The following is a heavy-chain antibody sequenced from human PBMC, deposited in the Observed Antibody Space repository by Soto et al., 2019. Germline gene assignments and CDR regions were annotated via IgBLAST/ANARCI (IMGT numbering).Heavy chain of an antibody. CDR1: GFTFSSYA. Sequence: QVQLVESGGGVVQPGRSLRLSCAASGFTFSSYAMHWVRQAPGKGLEWVAVISYDGSNKYYADSVKGRFTISRDNSKNTLYLQMNSLRAEDTAVYYCARDHRSGWYFDDYYYGMDVWGQGTTVTVSS. D-gene: IGHD6-19*01. CDR2: ISYDGSNK. V-gene: IGHV3-30-3*01. CDR3: ARDHRSGWYFDDYYYGMDV. J-gene: IGHJ6*02.